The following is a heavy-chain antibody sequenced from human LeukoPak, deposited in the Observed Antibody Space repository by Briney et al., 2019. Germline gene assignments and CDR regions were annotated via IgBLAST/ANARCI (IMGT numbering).Heavy chain of an antibody. D-gene: IGHD2-2*02. J-gene: IGHJ4*02. Sequence: PSDTLSLTCTVSGGSISISNYYWGWIRQSPGKGLEWIGSIYYSGSTYYTPSLESRVTISVDTSKNQFSLKLSSVTAADTAVYYCARRRHGCCSTNTCYRWGQGILVTVSS. V-gene: IGHV4-39*01. CDR1: GGSISISNYY. CDR2: IYYSGST. CDR3: ARRRHGCCSTNTCYR.